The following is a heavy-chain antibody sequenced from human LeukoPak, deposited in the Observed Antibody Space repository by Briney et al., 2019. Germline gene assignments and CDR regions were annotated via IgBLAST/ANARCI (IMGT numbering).Heavy chain of an antibody. V-gene: IGHV1-2*02. Sequence: ASVKVSCKASGYTFTGYYMHWVRQAPGQGLEGMGWINPNSGGTNYAQKFQGRVTMTRDTSISTAYMELSRLRSDDTAVYYSAKIQLWSAAAYFDYWGQGTLVTVSS. CDR2: INPNSGGT. D-gene: IGHD5-18*01. J-gene: IGHJ4*02. CDR3: AKIQLWSAAAYFDY. CDR1: GYTFTGYY.